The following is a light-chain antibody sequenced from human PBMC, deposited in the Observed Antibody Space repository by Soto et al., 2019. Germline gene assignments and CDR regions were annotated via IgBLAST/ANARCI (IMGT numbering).Light chain of an antibody. CDR3: SAYTSRSTLV. J-gene: IGLJ2*01. V-gene: IGLV2-14*02. CDR1: NSDLGSYNL. CDR2: EVR. Sequence: QSALTQPASVSGSPGQSITISCTGTNSDLGSYNLVSWYQQHPGKAPKLLIYEVRSRPSGISYRFSGSKSGTTASLTISSLLPEDEADYYCSAYTSRSTLVFGGGTQLTVL.